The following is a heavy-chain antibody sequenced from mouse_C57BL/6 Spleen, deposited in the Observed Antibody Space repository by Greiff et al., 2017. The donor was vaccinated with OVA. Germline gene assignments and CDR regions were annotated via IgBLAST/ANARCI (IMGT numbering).Heavy chain of an antibody. CDR3: ARQYSNFWFAY. CDR1: GFTFSSYG. V-gene: IGHV5-6*01. D-gene: IGHD2-5*01. Sequence: EVNVVESGGDLVKPGGSLKLSCAASGFTFSSYGMSWVRQTPDKRLEWVATISSGGSYTYYPDSVKGRFTISRDNAKNTLYLQMSSLKSEDTAMYYCARQYSNFWFAYWGQGTLVTVSA. CDR2: ISSGGSYT. J-gene: IGHJ3*01.